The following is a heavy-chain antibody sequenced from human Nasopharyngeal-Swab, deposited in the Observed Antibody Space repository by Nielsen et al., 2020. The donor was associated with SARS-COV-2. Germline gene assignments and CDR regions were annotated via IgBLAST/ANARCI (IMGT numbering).Heavy chain of an antibody. CDR1: GGSISSGGYY. J-gene: IGHJ4*02. CDR3: ARVVESGGSGSWGFDY. Sequence: SETLSLTCAVSGGSISSGGYYWSWIRQPPGKGLEWIGYIYYSGSTYYNPSLKSRVTISVDTSKNQFSLKLSSVTAADTAVYYCARVVESGGSGSWGFDYWGQGTLVTVSS. CDR2: IYYSGST. D-gene: IGHD3-10*01. V-gene: IGHV4-30-4*01.